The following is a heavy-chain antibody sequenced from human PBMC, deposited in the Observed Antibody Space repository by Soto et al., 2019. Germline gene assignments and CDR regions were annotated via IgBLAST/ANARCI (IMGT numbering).Heavy chain of an antibody. Sequence: QVQLVQSGAEVKKPGASVKVSCKASGYTFTSYGISWVRQAPGQGLEWMGWINVYNGNTNYAQKLQGRVTMTTDTATSSAYLDLRSLKSDDTAVYSCASDTSPAEYDSWGQGTLVTFSS. CDR2: INVYNGNT. V-gene: IGHV1-18*01. D-gene: IGHD3-10*01. CDR1: GYTFTSYG. CDR3: ASDTSPAEYDS. J-gene: IGHJ4*02.